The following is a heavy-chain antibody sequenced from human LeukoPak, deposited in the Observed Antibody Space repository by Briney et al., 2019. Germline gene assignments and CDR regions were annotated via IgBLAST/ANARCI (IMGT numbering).Heavy chain of an antibody. CDR2: ICGRADIT. CDR3: AKEQTSSGFFDY. J-gene: IGHJ4*02. Sequence: GSLRLSFPASGFTFINYAMSWVRQAPGKGLEWVSVICGRADITYYAVSVNGPFTISRDNSKNTLYLQMNSLRAEDRAVYYCAKEQTSSGFFDYWGQGTLVTVSS. D-gene: IGHD2-2*01. V-gene: IGHV3-23*01. CDR1: GFTFINYA.